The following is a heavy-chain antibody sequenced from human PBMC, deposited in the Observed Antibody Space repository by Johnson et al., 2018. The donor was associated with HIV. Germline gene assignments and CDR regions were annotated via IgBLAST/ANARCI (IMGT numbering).Heavy chain of an antibody. CDR3: SRDSTPWGGDYVGYGVDI. CDR1: GFTFSSYA. V-gene: IGHV3-7*01. CDR2: IKEDGSEK. D-gene: IGHD4-17*01. J-gene: IGHJ3*02. Sequence: VQVVESGGGLVQPGGSLRLSCAASGFTFSSYAMHWVRQAPGKGLEWVANIKEDGSEKNYVDSVKGRFTISRDNAKKSLYLQMNSLRVEDTAVYYCSRDSTPWGGDYVGYGVDIWGQGTIVIVSS.